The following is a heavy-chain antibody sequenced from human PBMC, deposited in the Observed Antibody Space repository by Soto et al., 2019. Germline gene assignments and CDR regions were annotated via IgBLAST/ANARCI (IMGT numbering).Heavy chain of an antibody. D-gene: IGHD3-16*01. J-gene: IGHJ4*02. CDR2: FYWDDDK. V-gene: IGHV2-5*02. CDR3: AHTWGLPFDY. CDR1: GFSLRTTGVG. Sequence: QITLNESGPTLVKPTQTLTLTCTYSGFSLRTTGVGVGWIRQPPGKALEWLGIFYWDDDKRYSPSLKNRLTLTNDISKSQVVLTLTNMDPVDTATYYCAHTWGLPFDYWGQGTLVIVSS.